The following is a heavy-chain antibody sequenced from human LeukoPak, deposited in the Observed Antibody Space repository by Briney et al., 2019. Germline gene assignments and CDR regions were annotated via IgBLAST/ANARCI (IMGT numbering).Heavy chain of an antibody. J-gene: IGHJ3*02. CDR1: GGTFSSYT. CDR2: IIPILGIA. D-gene: IGHD6-19*01. Sequence: ASVKVSCKASGGTFSSYTISWVRQAPGQGLEWMGRIIPILGIANYAQKFQGRVTITADKSTSTAYMELSSLRSEDTAVYYCARRRIVAGTDAFDIWGQGTMVTVSS. V-gene: IGHV1-69*02. CDR3: ARRRIVAGTDAFDI.